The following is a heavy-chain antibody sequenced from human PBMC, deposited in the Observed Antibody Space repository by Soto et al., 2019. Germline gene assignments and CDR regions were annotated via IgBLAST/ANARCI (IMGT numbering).Heavy chain of an antibody. D-gene: IGHD3-10*01. CDR3: ASAAYNGSDTSGGV. CDR1: PFSHGDYA. Sequence: RTMRRSCIPSPFSHGDYAMHWFCQAPGKGLEWVGLIRSKAYGGTTEYAASLKGRFTISRDDSKSIAYLQMNNLTTQDTSLFYCASAAYNGSDTSGGVWGQGTRGAAAS. V-gene: IGHV3-49*03. J-gene: IGHJ6*01. CDR2: IRSKAYGGTT.